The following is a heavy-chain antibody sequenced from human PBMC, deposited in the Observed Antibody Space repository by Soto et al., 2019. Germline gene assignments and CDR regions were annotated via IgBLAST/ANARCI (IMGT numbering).Heavy chain of an antibody. V-gene: IGHV3-7*01. D-gene: IGHD3-3*01. Sequence: GGSLRLSCAASGFTFSSYWMSWVRQAPGKGLEWVANIKQDGSEKYYVDSVKGRFTISRDNAKNSLYLQMNSLRAEDTAVYYCASWRYDFWSGPAHDYYYYYMDVWGKGTTVTVSS. J-gene: IGHJ6*03. CDR1: GFTFSSYW. CDR2: IKQDGSEK. CDR3: ASWRYDFWSGPAHDYYYYYMDV.